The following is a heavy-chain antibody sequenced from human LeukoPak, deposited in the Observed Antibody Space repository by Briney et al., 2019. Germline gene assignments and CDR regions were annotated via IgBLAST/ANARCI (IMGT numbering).Heavy chain of an antibody. Sequence: GGSLRLSCAASGFTVSSNYMSWVRQAPGKGLEWVSVIYSGGSTYYEDSVKGRSTTSRNNSKNTLYLQMNSLRAEDTAVYYRARAGRYCNGGSCYLDYWGQGTLVTV. J-gene: IGHJ4*02. CDR1: GFTVSSNY. CDR3: ARAGRYCNGGSCYLDY. V-gene: IGHV3-53*01. CDR2: IYSGGST. D-gene: IGHD2-15*01.